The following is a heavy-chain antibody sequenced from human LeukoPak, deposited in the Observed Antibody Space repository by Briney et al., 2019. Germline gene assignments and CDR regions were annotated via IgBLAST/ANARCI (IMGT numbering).Heavy chain of an antibody. V-gene: IGHV4-39*01. D-gene: IGHD5-18*01. J-gene: IGHJ6*02. CDR3: ARHPYSYGYWGVEDYYYGMDV. Sequence: PSETLSLTCTVSGGSISSSSYYWGWIRQPPGKGLEWIVSIYYSGSTYYNPSLKSRVTISVDTSKNQFSLKLSSVTAADTAVYYCARHPYSYGYWGVEDYYYGMDVWGQGTTVTVSS. CDR1: GGSISSSSYY. CDR2: IYYSGST.